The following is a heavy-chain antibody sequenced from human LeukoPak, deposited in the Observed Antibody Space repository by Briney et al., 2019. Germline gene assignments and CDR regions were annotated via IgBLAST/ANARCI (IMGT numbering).Heavy chain of an antibody. V-gene: IGHV3-23*01. D-gene: IGHD1-26*01. CDR1: GFTFSSYA. Sequence: GGSLRLSCAASGFTFSSYAMSWVRQAPGRGLEWVSAISGSGDSTYYADSVKGRFTISRDNSKNTLYLQMNSLRAEDTAVYYCASTLGATRGWFDYWGQGTLVTVSS. CDR3: ASTLGATRGWFDY. CDR2: ISGSGDST. J-gene: IGHJ4*02.